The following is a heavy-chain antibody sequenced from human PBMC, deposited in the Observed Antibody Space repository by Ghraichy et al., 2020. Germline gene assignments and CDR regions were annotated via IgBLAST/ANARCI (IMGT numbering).Heavy chain of an antibody. J-gene: IGHJ4*02. CDR3: ARDPATYYYDSSGFLVGRSKFDY. D-gene: IGHD3-22*01. V-gene: IGHV3-21*01. CDR1: GFTFSSYS. CDR2: ISSSSSYI. Sequence: GGSLRLSCAASGFTFSSYSMNWVRQAPGKGLEWVSSISSSSSYIYYADSVKDRFTISRDNAKNSLYLQMNSLRAEDTAVYYCARDPATYYYDSSGFLVGRSKFDYWGQGTLVTVSS.